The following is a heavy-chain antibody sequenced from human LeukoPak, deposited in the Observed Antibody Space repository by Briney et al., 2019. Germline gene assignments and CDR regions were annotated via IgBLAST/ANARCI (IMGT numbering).Heavy chain of an antibody. CDR2: ISSSSTYI. J-gene: IGHJ4*02. Sequence: PGGSLRLSCAASGFTFSTCSMNWVRQAPGKGLEWVSSISSSSTYIYYADSLKGRFTISRDNAKNTLYLQMSSLRAEDTAVYYCTRGVHSSTDYWGQGTLVTVSS. V-gene: IGHV3-21*01. D-gene: IGHD6-13*01. CDR3: TRGVHSSTDY. CDR1: GFTFSTCS.